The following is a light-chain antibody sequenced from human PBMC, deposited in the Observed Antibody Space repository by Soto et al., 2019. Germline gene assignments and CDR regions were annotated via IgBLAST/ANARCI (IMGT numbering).Light chain of an antibody. CDR2: KAS. CDR1: QTISAW. J-gene: IGKJ2*01. CDR3: QQYDSYSYT. V-gene: IGKV1-5*03. Sequence: DLQMTQSPSTLSASVGDRVTITCRASQTISAWLAWYQQKPGKAPKLLIYKASNLESGVPSRFSGSRSGKEFTLTISSLQPDDFATYYCQQYDSYSYTFGQGTKLEIK.